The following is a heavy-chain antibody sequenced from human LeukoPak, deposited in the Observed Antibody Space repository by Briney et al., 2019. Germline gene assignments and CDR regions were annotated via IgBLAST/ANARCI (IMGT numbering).Heavy chain of an antibody. V-gene: IGHV3-7*01. CDR1: GFTFSSYW. D-gene: IGHD3-22*01. Sequence: GGSLRLSCAASGFTFSSYWMSWVRQAPGKGLEWVANIKQDGSEKYYVDSVKGRFTISRDNAKNSLYLQMNSLRAEDTAVYYCARESSYYYHSSRYYGYWGQGTLVTVSS. CDR2: IKQDGSEK. CDR3: ARESSYYYHSSRYYGY. J-gene: IGHJ4*02.